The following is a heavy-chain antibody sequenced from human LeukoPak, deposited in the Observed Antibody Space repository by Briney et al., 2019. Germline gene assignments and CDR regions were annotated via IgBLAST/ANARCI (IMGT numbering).Heavy chain of an antibody. CDR3: ARLAYCGGDCYRTTRGYFQH. CDR1: GYTFTHDW. V-gene: IGHV5-51*01. D-gene: IGHD2-21*02. Sequence: GESLKISCKSSGYTFTHDWIGWVRQMPGKGLEWMGIIYPGDSDTKYSPSFQGQVTISADKSINTVYLQWSSLKASDTAMYYCARLAYCGGDCYRTTRGYFQHWGQGTLVTVSS. J-gene: IGHJ1*01. CDR2: IYPGDSDT.